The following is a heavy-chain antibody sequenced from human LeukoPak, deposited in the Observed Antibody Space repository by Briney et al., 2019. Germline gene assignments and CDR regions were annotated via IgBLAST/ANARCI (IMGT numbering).Heavy chain of an antibody. CDR1: GFTFSSYA. Sequence: PGGSLRLASAVSGFTFSSYAMSWVRQSPEKGLEWVSAISGGGGTTYYAYYTDSVRGRFTISRDNSKNTLYLQMHSLRAEDTAVYFCAQFNDVLTGYIDSRGQGTLVTVSS. D-gene: IGHD3-9*01. CDR3: AQFNDVLTGYIDS. CDR2: ISGGGGTT. J-gene: IGHJ4*02. V-gene: IGHV3-23*01.